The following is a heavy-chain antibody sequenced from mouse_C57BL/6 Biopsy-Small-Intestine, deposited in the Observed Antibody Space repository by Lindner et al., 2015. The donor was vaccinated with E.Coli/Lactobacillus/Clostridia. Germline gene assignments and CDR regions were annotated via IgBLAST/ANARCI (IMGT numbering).Heavy chain of an antibody. Sequence: SVKVSCKATGGTFNTHAFTWVRQAPGQGLEWVGRILPVLDVKAYGQKFEGRVTISADMSTTTAYLELSSLKSSDSAVYYCARHSGGEGSALDIWGQGTVLTVSS. CDR2: ILPVLDVK. CDR3: ARHSGGEGSALDI. J-gene: IGHJ3*01. D-gene: IGHD1-2*01. CDR1: GGTFNTHA. V-gene: IGHV1S55*01.